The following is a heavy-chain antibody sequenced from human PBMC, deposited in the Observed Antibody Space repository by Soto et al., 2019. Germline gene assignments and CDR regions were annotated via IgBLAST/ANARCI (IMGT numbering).Heavy chain of an antibody. CDR1: GYTFTTYA. CDR2: INAANGNT. D-gene: IGHD1-1*01. CDR3: AANDRRCCGCSKDDN. Sequence: GASVKVSCKASGYTFTTYAMHWVRQAPGQRLEWMGWINAANGNTRYLQKLQGRVTITRDTSARIVYMELSSLRSEDTAVYYCAANDRRCCGCSKDDNWGQGIQVTVSS. J-gene: IGHJ4*02. V-gene: IGHV1-3*01.